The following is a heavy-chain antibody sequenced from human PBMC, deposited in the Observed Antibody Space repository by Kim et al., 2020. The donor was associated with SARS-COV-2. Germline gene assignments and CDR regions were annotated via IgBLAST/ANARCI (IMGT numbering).Heavy chain of an antibody. V-gene: IGHV1-18*01. CDR2: ISAYNGNT. J-gene: IGHJ4*01. CDR1: GYTFTSYG. Sequence: ASVKVSCKASGYTFTSYGISWVRQAPAQGLEWMGWISAYNGNTNYAQKVQGRVTMTTDTSTSTAYMEMRSLRSDDTAVYYCAIPMRDYYDSSGHLFDYWG. CDR3: AIPMRDYYDSSGHLFDY. D-gene: IGHD3-22*01.